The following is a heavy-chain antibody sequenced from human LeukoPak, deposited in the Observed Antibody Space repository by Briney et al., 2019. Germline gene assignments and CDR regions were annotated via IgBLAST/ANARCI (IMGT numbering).Heavy chain of an antibody. Sequence: TASETLSLTCTVSGGSISSSSYYWGWIRQPPGKGPEWIGSIYYSGSTYYNPSLKSRVTISVDTSKNQFSLKLSSVTAADTAVYYCARHSEPFGYYYDSSGYYRNAFDIWGQGTMVTVSS. CDR1: GGSISSSSYY. CDR3: ARHSEPFGYYYDSSGYYRNAFDI. J-gene: IGHJ3*02. D-gene: IGHD3-22*01. CDR2: IYYSGST. V-gene: IGHV4-39*01.